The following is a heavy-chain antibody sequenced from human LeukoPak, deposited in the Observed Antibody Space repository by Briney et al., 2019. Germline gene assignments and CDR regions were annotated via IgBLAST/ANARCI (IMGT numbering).Heavy chain of an antibody. D-gene: IGHD4-17*01. J-gene: IGHJ4*02. CDR1: GGSVSSGSYY. Sequence: SETLSLTCTASGGSVSSGSYYWSWLRQPPGKGLEWIGYIYYSGSTNYNPSLKSRVTISVDTSRNQFSLKLSSVTAAGTAMYYCARERYGDSVDYWGQGTLVTVSS. CDR3: ARERYGDSVDY. CDR2: IYYSGST. V-gene: IGHV4-61*01.